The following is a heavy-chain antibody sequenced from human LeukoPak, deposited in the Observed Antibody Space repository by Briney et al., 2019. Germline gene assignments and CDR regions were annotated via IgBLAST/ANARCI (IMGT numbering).Heavy chain of an antibody. Sequence: ASVKVSCKASGYTFTGYYMHWVRQAPGQGLEWMGWINPNSGGTNYAQNFQGRVTMTRDTSIRTVYMELSRLRSDDTAVYYCANTYALGNYYKGGFDPWGQGTLVTVSS. CDR1: GYTFTGYY. V-gene: IGHV1-2*02. D-gene: IGHD3-10*01. CDR3: ANTYALGNYYKGGFDP. CDR2: INPNSGGT. J-gene: IGHJ5*02.